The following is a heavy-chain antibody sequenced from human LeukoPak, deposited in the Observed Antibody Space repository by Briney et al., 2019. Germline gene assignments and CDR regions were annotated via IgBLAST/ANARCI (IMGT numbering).Heavy chain of an antibody. J-gene: IGHJ4*02. CDR3: ARGFITNYFDY. CDR2: IIPIFGTA. D-gene: IGHD3-22*01. V-gene: IGHV1-69*13. Sequence: SVKVSCKASGGTFSGYAISWVRQAPGQGLEWMGGIIPIFGTANYAQKFQGRVTITADESTSTAYMELSSLRSEDTAVYYCARGFITNYFDYWGQGTLVTVSS. CDR1: GGTFSGYA.